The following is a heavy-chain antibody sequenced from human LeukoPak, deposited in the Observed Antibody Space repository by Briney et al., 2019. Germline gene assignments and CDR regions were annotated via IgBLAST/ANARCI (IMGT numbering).Heavy chain of an antibody. CDR2: INPNSGGT. D-gene: IGHD6-19*01. Sequence: ASVKVSCKASGYTFTSYDINWVRQAPGQGLEWMGRINPNSGGTNYAQKFQGRVTMTRDTSISTAYMELSRLRSDDTAVYYCARGQWLVQGYYYYGMDVWGQGTTVTVSS. V-gene: IGHV1-2*06. CDR3: ARGQWLVQGYYYYGMDV. J-gene: IGHJ6*02. CDR1: GYTFTSYD.